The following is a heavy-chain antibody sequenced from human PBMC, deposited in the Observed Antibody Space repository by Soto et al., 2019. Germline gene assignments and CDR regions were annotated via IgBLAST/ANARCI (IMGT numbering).Heavy chain of an antibody. D-gene: IGHD2-15*01. CDR2: IIPIFGTA. CDR1: GGTFSSYA. CDR3: ARDRGVVTALYYYYGMDV. V-gene: IGHV1-69*01. Sequence: QVQLVQSGAEVKKPGSSVKVSCKASGGTFSSYAISWVRQAPGQGLEWMGGIIPIFGTANYAQKFQGRVTITADESTSTAYMELSSLRSEDTAVYYCARDRGVVTALYYYYGMDVWGQGPTVTVSS. J-gene: IGHJ6*02.